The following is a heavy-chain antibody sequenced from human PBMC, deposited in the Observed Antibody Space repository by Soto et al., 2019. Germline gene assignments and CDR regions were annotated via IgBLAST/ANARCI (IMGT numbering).Heavy chain of an antibody. CDR3: ASGGTTVNRRFDF. CDR2: IIPILDTT. J-gene: IGHJ4*02. V-gene: IGHV1-69*01. D-gene: IGHD4-4*01. Sequence: QVQVVQSGAEVKKPGSSVRVSCKASGGTSSSYAITWMRQAPGQGLEWMGGIIPILDTTDYAQKFQGRVTFTADESTSTVYMGLSSLTSEDTAVYYCASGGTTVNRRFDFWGQGTLVTVSS. CDR1: GGTSSSYA.